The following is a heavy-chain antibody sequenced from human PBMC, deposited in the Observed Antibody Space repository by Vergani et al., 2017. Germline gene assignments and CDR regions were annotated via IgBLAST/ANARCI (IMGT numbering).Heavy chain of an antibody. CDR3: TRDHTVVTGYNWFDH. D-gene: IGHD4-23*01. V-gene: IGHV3-49*04. CDR2: IRSKAYGGTT. CDR1: GFTFGDYA. J-gene: IGHJ5*02. Sequence: EVQLVESGGGLVQPGRSLRLSCTASGFTFGDYAMSWVRQAPGKGLEWVGFIRSKAYGGTTEYAASVKGRFTISRDDSKSIAYLQMNSLKTEDTAVYYCTRDHTVVTGYNWFDHWGQGTLVTVSS.